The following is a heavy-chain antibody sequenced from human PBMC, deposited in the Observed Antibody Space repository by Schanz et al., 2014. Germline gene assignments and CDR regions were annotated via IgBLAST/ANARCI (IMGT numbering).Heavy chain of an antibody. CDR1: GITLSGYG. D-gene: IGHD2-2*01. CDR3: AKVAPAATYLDS. Sequence: QVQLVESGGGVVQPGRSLRLSCAASGITLSGYGLHWVRQAPGKGLEWMGFISFDGRNTGYADSVKGRFTISRDNAKNSLFLQMNSLSAEDTAVYYCAKVAPAATYLDSWGLGTLVTVSS. CDR2: ISFDGRNT. V-gene: IGHV3-30*18. J-gene: IGHJ4*02.